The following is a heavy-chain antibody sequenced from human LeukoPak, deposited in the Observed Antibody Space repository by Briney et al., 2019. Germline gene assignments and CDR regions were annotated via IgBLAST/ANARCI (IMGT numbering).Heavy chain of an antibody. CDR2: IYYSGST. CDR3: ASLFDYCSSTSCAAFDI. V-gene: IGHV4-39*01. D-gene: IGHD2-2*01. CDR1: GGSISSSSYY. Sequence: PSETLSLTCTVSGGSISSSSYYWGWIRQSPGKGLEWIGRIYYSGSTYYNPSLKSRVTISVDTSKNQFSLKLSSVTAADTAVYYCASLFDYCSSTSCAAFDIWGQGTMVTVSS. J-gene: IGHJ3*02.